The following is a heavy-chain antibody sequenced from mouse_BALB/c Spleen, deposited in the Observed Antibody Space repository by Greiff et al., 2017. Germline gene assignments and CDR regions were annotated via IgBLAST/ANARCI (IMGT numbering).Heavy chain of an antibody. CDR3: ERGLRGDDYAMDY. V-gene: IGHV1-80*01. CDR1: GYAFSSYW. Sequence: VQLQQSGAELVRPGSSVKISCKASGYAFSSYWMNWVKQRPGQGLEWIGQIYPGDGDTNYNGKFKGKATLTADKSSSTAYMQLSSLTSEDSAVYFGERGLRGDDYAMDYWGQGTSVTVSS. CDR2: IYPGDGDT. D-gene: IGHD2-4*01. J-gene: IGHJ4*01.